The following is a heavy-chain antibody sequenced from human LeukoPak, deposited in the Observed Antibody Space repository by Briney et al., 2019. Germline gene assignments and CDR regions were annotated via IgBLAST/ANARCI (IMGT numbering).Heavy chain of an antibody. J-gene: IGHJ6*02. CDR1: GFTFGSYW. Sequence: GGSLRLSCAASGFTFGSYWMFWVRQAPGKGLEWVANIKQDGSEKYYVGSVKGRFTISGNNADSSLFLQMNSLRAEDTAVYYCSRYTTSWHGLDGWGQGTTVTVSS. D-gene: IGHD6-13*01. V-gene: IGHV3-7*04. CDR3: SRYTTSWHGLDG. CDR2: IKQDGSEK.